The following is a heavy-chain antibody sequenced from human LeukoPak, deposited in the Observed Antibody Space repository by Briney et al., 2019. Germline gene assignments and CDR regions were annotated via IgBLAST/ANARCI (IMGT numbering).Heavy chain of an antibody. CDR1: RDTFSAYY. CDR3: ATSYDYGDYGFDY. Sequence: PGGSLRLSCAPYRDTFSAYYRSWLRQAPGKGLEWVSYISSSTSYTNYADSVKGRFTISRDNAKNSLYLQMNSLKADDKAVYYCATSYDYGDYGFDYWGQGTLVTVSS. V-gene: IGHV3-11*06. J-gene: IGHJ4*02. D-gene: IGHD4-17*01. CDR2: ISSSTSYT.